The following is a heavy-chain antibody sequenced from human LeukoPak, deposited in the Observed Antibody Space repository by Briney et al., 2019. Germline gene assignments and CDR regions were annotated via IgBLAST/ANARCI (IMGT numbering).Heavy chain of an antibody. V-gene: IGHV3-30*02. CDR1: GFTFSSYG. CDR2: IRYDGSNK. Sequence: GGSLRLSCAASGFTFSSYGMHWVRQAPGKGLEWVAFIRYDGSNKYYADSAKGRFTISRDNSKNTLYLQMNSLRAEDTAVYYCARLGSSWARKRGGYYYYYMDVWGKGTTVTISS. D-gene: IGHD6-13*01. J-gene: IGHJ6*03. CDR3: ARLGSSWARKRGGYYYYYMDV.